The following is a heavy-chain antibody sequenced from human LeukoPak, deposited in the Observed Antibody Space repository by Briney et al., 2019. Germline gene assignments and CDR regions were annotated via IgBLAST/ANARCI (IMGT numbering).Heavy chain of an antibody. CDR1: GYTFTSYG. CDR2: ISAYNGNT. V-gene: IGHV1-18*01. CDR3: ARAFLSAMVRGVITNSAFDI. J-gene: IGHJ3*02. Sequence: ASVKVSCKASGYTFTSYGISWVRQAPGQGLEWMGWISAYNGNTNYAQKLQGRVTMTTDTSTSTAYMELRSLRSDDTAVYYCARAFLSAMVRGVITNSAFDIWGQGTMVTVSS. D-gene: IGHD3-10*01.